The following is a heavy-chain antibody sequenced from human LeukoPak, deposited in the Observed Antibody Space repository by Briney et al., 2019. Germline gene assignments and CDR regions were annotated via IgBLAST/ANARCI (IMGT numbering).Heavy chain of an antibody. V-gene: IGHV4-31*03. CDR3: ARVGIAVAGKRYDAFDI. D-gene: IGHD6-19*01. CDR2: IYYSGST. Sequence: SETLSLTCTVSGGSISSGGYYWSWIRQHPGKGLEWIGYIYYSGSTYYNPSLKSRVTISVDTSKNQFSLKLSSVTAADTAVYYCARVGIAVAGKRYDAFDIWGQGTMVTVSS. J-gene: IGHJ3*02. CDR1: GGSISSGGYY.